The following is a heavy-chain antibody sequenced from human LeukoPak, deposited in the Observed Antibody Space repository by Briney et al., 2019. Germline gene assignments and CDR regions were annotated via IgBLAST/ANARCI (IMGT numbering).Heavy chain of an antibody. Sequence: ASVKVSCKASGYTFINNWMHWVRQAPGQGLEWIGLINPTGTGTLYAQKFQGRVTMTRDMSTSTDYMELSSLRSEDTAVYYCSRDNSVGDIAWWFDPWGQGTLVTVSS. V-gene: IGHV1-46*01. CDR1: GYTFINNW. J-gene: IGHJ5*02. CDR3: SRDNSVGDIAWWFDP. D-gene: IGHD3-10*01. CDR2: INPTGTGT.